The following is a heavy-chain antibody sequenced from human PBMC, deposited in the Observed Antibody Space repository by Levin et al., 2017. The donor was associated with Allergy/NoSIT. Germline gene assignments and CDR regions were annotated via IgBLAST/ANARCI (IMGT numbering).Heavy chain of an antibody. CDR2: IYSGGST. V-gene: IGHV3-53*01. CDR3: ARESNYDILTGFDY. CDR1: GFTVSSNY. Sequence: GESLKISCAASGFTVSSNYMSWVRQAPGKGLEWVSVIYSGGSTYYADSVKGRFTISRDNSKNTLYLQMNSLRAEDTAVYYCARESNYDILTGFDYWGQGTLVTVSS. J-gene: IGHJ4*02. D-gene: IGHD3-9*01.